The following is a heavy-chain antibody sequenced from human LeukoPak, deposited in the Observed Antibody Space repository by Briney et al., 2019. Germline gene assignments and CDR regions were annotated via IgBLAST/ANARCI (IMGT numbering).Heavy chain of an antibody. J-gene: IGHJ4*02. CDR3: ARCPYYDSSGYYHY. CDR2: INPNSGGT. D-gene: IGHD3-22*01. Sequence: ASVEVSCKASGYTCTGYYMHWVRQAPGQGLEWMGWINPNSGGTNYAQKFQGRVTMTRDTSISTAYMELSRLRSDDTAVYYCARCPYYDSSGYYHYWGQGTLVTVSS. CDR1: GYTCTGYY. V-gene: IGHV1-2*02.